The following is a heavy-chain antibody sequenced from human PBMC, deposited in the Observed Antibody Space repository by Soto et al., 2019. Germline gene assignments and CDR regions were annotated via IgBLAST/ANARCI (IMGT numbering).Heavy chain of an antibody. Sequence: EVQLVESGGGLVQPGGSLRLACAASGLTFSDHHMDWVRQAPGKGLEWVGRIKERADSYTTHYSASVKGRFTISRDDSRNSLYLQMDSLKTEDTAVYYCADVGPAFGLDVWGQGTTVTVSS. J-gene: IGHJ6*02. CDR1: GLTFSDHH. D-gene: IGHD1-26*01. CDR3: ADVGPAFGLDV. V-gene: IGHV3-72*01. CDR2: IKERADSYTT.